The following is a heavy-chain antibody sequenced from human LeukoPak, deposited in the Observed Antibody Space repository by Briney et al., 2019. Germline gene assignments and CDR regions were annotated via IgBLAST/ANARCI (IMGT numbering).Heavy chain of an antibody. Sequence: GGSLRRSCAASGFTFSSYWMSWVRQAPGKGLEWVANIKQDGSEKYYVDSVKGRFTISRDNAKNSLYLQMNSLRAEDTAVYYCARMDSSGRSVGHDAFDIWGQGTMVTVSS. CDR3: ARMDSSGRSVGHDAFDI. D-gene: IGHD6-19*01. CDR2: IKQDGSEK. CDR1: GFTFSSYW. J-gene: IGHJ3*02. V-gene: IGHV3-7*01.